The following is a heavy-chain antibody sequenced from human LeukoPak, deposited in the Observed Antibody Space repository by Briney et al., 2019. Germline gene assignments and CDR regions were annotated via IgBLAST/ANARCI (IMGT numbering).Heavy chain of an antibody. V-gene: IGHV3-23*01. D-gene: IGHD2-15*01. CDR1: GFTFRNYD. CDR2: ISGTGRIT. Sequence: GGSLRLSCEASGFTFRNYDMSWVRQAPGEGPEWVEYISGTGRITYDADSVKGRFTISRDSSKNTLYLQMNSLRAGDAAVYYCAKAPVTTCSGAYCYPFDYWSQGTLVTVSS. J-gene: IGHJ4*02. CDR3: AKAPVTTCSGAYCYPFDY.